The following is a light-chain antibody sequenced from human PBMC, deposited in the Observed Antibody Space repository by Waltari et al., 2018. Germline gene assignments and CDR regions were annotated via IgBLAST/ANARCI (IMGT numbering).Light chain of an antibody. V-gene: IGKV2-28*01. CDR2: FAS. CDR3: MQALQTSVT. CDR1: QSLLHSNGYAY. Sequence: EIVLTQSPLSLPVTLGEPASISCTSSQSLLHSNGYAYLDWYVQRPGLPPRLLIYFASYRAAGVPDRFGGSGSVADFTLKISKVEADDVGVYYCMQALQTSVTFGQGTRLEI. J-gene: IGKJ5*01.